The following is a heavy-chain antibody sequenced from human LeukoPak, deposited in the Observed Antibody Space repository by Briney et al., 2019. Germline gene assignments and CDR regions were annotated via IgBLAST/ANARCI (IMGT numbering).Heavy chain of an antibody. CDR1: GFTFSSYA. D-gene: IGHD6-13*01. V-gene: IGHV3-30*04. Sequence: GGSLRLSCAASGFTFSSYAMHWVRQAPGKGLEWVAVISYDGSNKYYADSVKGRFTISRDNSKNTLYLQVSSLRAEDTAMYYCAKEPGIAAAGMCYFDNWGQGTLVTVSS. J-gene: IGHJ4*02. CDR2: ISYDGSNK. CDR3: AKEPGIAAAGMCYFDN.